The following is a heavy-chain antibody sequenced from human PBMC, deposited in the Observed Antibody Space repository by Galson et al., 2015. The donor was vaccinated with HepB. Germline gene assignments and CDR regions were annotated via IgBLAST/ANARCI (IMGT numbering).Heavy chain of an antibody. Sequence: SLRLSCAVSGFTFSDYYMSWIRQAPGKGLEWISSVSTGYPYTNYADSVKGRFTISRDNAQASLHLEMNSLRAEDTAVYYCARMRWGSDYGGFQSWGQGTLVTVSS. D-gene: IGHD4-23*01. CDR3: ARMRWGSDYGGFQS. CDR2: VSTGYPYT. CDR1: GFTFSDYY. J-gene: IGHJ5*02. V-gene: IGHV3-11*06.